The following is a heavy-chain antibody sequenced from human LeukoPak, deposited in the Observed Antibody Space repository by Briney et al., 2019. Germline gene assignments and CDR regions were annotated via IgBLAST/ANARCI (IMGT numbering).Heavy chain of an antibody. J-gene: IGHJ5*02. Sequence: PGGSLRLSCAASGFTFSNYAMSWVRQAPGKGLEWVSAISGGGGSTNYADSVKGRFTISRDNSKNTLYPQMNSLRAEDTAVYYCAKDLSGTYLNWFDPWGQGTLVTVSS. V-gene: IGHV3-23*01. D-gene: IGHD1-26*01. CDR3: AKDLSGTYLNWFDP. CDR1: GFTFSNYA. CDR2: ISGGGGST.